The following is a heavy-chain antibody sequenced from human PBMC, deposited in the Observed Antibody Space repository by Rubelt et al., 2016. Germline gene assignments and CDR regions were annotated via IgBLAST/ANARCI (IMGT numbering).Heavy chain of an antibody. Sequence: EVQLVESGGGLVQPGGSLRLACAASGFTFSSYRMNWVRQAPGKGLEWVSYISSSSSTIYYADSVKGRFTISRDNAKNSLYLQMNSLRAEDTAVYYCAVGWESLNNWGQGTLVTVSS. CDR3: AVGWESLNN. D-gene: IGHD1-26*01. V-gene: IGHV3-48*04. CDR1: GFTFSSYR. CDR2: ISSSSSTI. J-gene: IGHJ4*02.